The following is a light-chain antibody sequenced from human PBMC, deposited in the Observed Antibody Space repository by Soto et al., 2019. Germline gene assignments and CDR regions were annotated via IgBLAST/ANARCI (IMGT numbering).Light chain of an antibody. V-gene: IGLV2-14*01. CDR1: SSDVGGYNY. CDR2: EVS. CDR3: SSYTSSSTHYVI. Sequence: QSVLTQPASVSGSPGQSITISCTGTSSDVGGYNYVSWYQQHPGKAPKLIIYEVSNRPSGVSNRFSGSKSGNTASLTISGLQAEDEADYCCSSYTSSSTHYVIFGGGTKVTVL. J-gene: IGLJ2*01.